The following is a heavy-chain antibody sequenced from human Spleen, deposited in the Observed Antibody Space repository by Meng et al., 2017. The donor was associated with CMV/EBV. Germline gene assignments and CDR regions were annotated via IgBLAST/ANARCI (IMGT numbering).Heavy chain of an antibody. Sequence: LSLTCAASGFTFSSYGMHWVRQAPGKGLEWVALIWYDGSNKYYADSVKGRFTISRDNSKNTLYLQMNSLRAEDTAVYYCAKDLHYGDPPQTPTGYYYGMDVRGQGTTVTVSS. CDR1: GFTFSSYG. V-gene: IGHV3-33*06. CDR2: IWYDGSNK. CDR3: AKDLHYGDPPQTPTGYYYGMDV. D-gene: IGHD4-17*01. J-gene: IGHJ6*02.